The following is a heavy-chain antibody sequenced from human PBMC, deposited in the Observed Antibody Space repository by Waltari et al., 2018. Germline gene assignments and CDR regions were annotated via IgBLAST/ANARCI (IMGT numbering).Heavy chain of an antibody. CDR2: IYYSGST. V-gene: IGHV4-39*01. Sequence: QLQLQESGPGLVKPSETLSLTCTVPGGSISSSSYYWGWIRQPPGKGLEWIGSIYYSGSTYYNPSLKSRVTISVDTSKNQFSLKLSSVTAADTAVYYCARHSLIAAAAWGYYYGMDVWDQGP. CDR1: GGSISSSSYY. CDR3: ARHSLIAAAAWGYYYGMDV. J-gene: IGHJ6*02. D-gene: IGHD6-13*01.